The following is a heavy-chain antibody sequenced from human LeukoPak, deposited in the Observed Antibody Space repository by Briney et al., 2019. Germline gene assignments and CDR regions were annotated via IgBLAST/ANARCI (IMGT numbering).Heavy chain of an antibody. CDR1: GFTFSSYN. CDR2: IGSSSSYI. Sequence: GGSLRLSCAASGFTFSSYNMNWVRQAPGKGLEWVSSIGSSSSYIYYADSVKGRFSISRDNAKNSLYLQMNSLRAEDTAVYYCARDKGDYHTSGSLFVFGGQGTLVTVSS. CDR3: ARDKGDYHTSGSLFVF. D-gene: IGHD3-22*01. V-gene: IGHV3-21*01. J-gene: IGHJ4*02.